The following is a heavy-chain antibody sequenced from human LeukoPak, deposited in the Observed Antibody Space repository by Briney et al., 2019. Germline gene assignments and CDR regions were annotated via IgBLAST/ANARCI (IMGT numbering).Heavy chain of an antibody. CDR3: ARGLYCGSGSYSQWFDP. CDR2: IYYSGST. V-gene: IGHV4-31*03. D-gene: IGHD3-10*01. Sequence: SETLSLTCTVSGGSISRGGYYWSWIRQHPGKGLEWIGHIYYSGSTYYNPSLKSRVTISVDTSKNHFSLKLSSVTAADTAVYYCARGLYCGSGSYSQWFDPWGQGTLVTVSS. CDR1: GGSISRGGYY. J-gene: IGHJ5*02.